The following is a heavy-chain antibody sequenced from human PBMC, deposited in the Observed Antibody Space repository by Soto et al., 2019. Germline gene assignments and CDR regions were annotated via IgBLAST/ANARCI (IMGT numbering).Heavy chain of an antibody. D-gene: IGHD3-3*01. CDR1: GVNFRSDA. CDR2: VGGSGCDT. J-gene: IGHJ4*02. CDR3: AKRQSFDFWSGYLPFFDY. Sequence: GGSLRLSCSASGVNFRSDAMSWVRQAPGKGVEWVSAVGGSGCDTYYADSVKGRVTISRDDSKNTLYLHMSSLRAEDTAMYYCAKRQSFDFWSGYLPFFDYWGQGTPVTVSS. V-gene: IGHV3-23*01.